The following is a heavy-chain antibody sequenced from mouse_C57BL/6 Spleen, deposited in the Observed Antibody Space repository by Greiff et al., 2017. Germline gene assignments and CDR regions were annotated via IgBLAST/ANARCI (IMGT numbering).Heavy chain of an antibody. Sequence: QVQLQQPGAELVMPGASVKLSCKASGYTFTSYWMHWVKQRPGQGLEWIGEIDPSDSYTNYNQKFKGKSTLTVDKSSSTAYMQLSSLTSEDSAVYYCARGSINYYGSSLDYWGQGTTLTVSS. CDR1: GYTFTSYW. D-gene: IGHD1-1*01. J-gene: IGHJ2*01. V-gene: IGHV1-69*01. CDR3: ARGSINYYGSSLDY. CDR2: IDPSDSYT.